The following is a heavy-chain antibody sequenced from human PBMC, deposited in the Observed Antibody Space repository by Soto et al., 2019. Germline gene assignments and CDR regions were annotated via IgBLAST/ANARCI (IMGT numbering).Heavy chain of an antibody. J-gene: IGHJ3*02. CDR1: WFTFRSYN. Sequence: SGGSLRLSRSAPWFTFRSYNIKWGPPAPGEGLEWVSYISSSSSTRYYADSVKGRFTISRDNAKNSLYLQMNSLRAEDTAVYYCARDRLKDSSGYHAFDIWGQGTMVTVSS. V-gene: IGHV3-48*01. CDR2: ISSSSSTR. CDR3: ARDRLKDSSGYHAFDI. D-gene: IGHD3-22*01.